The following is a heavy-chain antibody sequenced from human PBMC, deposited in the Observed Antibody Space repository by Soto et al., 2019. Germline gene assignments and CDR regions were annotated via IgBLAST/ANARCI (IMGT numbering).Heavy chain of an antibody. J-gene: IGHJ5*02. CDR1: GGSISSYY. CDR3: ARHGWPAAGTVWFDP. D-gene: IGHD6-13*01. V-gene: IGHV4-59*08. CDR2: IYYSGST. Sequence: PSETLSLTCTVSGGSISSYYWSWIRQPPGKGLEWIGYIYYSGSTNYNPSLKSRVTISVDTSKNQFSLKLSSVTAADTAVYYCARHGWPAAGTVWFDPWGQGTLVTVSS.